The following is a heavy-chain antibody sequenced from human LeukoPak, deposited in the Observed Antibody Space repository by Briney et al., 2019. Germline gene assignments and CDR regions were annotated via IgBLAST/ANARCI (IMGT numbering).Heavy chain of an antibody. CDR1: GFTFTSSA. CDR3: AADPEYSSSPPFYYYGMDV. CDR2: IVVGSGNT. D-gene: IGHD6-6*01. V-gene: IGHV1-58*01. Sequence: TSVTVSCKASGFTFTSSAVQWVRQARGQRLEWIGWIVVGSGNTNYAQKFQERVTITRDMSTSTVYMELSSLRSEDTAVYYCAADPEYSSSPPFYYYGMDVWGQGTTVTVSS. J-gene: IGHJ6*02.